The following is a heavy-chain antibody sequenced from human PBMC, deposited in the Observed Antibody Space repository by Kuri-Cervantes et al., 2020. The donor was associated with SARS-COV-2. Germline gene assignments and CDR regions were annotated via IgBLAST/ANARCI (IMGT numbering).Heavy chain of an antibody. D-gene: IGHD3-16*01. CDR3: TMGDWFDP. J-gene: IGHJ5*02. V-gene: IGHV3-73*01. Sequence: GESLKISCAASGFTFSGSAMHWVRQASGKGLEWVGRIRSKANSFATAYAASVKGRFTISRDDSKNTAYLQMNSLKTEDTAVYSCTMGDWFDPWGQGTLVTVSS. CDR2: IRSKANSFAT. CDR1: GFTFSGSA.